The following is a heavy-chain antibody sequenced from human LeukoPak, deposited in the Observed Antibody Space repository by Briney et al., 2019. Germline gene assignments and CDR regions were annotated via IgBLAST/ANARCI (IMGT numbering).Heavy chain of an antibody. CDR1: GFSFSDYV. V-gene: IGHV3-21*01. Sequence: GGSLRLSCAASGFSFSDYVMSWVRQAPGKGLEWVSSISSSSSYIYYADSVKGRFTISRDNAKNSLYLQMNRLRAEDTAVYYCARSLHYGDYPYFDYWGQGTLVTVSS. CDR3: ARSLHYGDYPYFDY. J-gene: IGHJ4*02. D-gene: IGHD4-17*01. CDR2: ISSSSSYI.